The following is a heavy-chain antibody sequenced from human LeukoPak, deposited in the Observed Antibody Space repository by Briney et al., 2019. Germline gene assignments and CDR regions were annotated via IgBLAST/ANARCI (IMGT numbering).Heavy chain of an antibody. V-gene: IGHV1-2*02. CDR1: GYTFIDYF. Sequence: GASVKVSCKASGYTFIDYFIHWIRQAPGQGLEWMGWINPNSGVTNYAQKFQGRVTMTRDTSISTAYMELSRLDSDDTAVYYCARGRTSNSAYNWFDPWGQGTLVTVSS. D-gene: IGHD4-11*01. CDR2: INPNSGVT. J-gene: IGHJ5*02. CDR3: ARGRTSNSAYNWFDP.